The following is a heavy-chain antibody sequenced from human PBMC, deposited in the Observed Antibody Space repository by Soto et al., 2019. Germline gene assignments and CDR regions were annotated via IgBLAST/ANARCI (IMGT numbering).Heavy chain of an antibody. Sequence: GASVKVSCKASGFTFTSSAMQWVRQARGQRLEWIGWIVVGSDNTNYAQKFQERVTITRDMSTSTAYMELSSLRSEDTAVYYCAAGVSYYDFWSGYHDAFDIWGQGTMVTVSS. D-gene: IGHD3-3*01. CDR1: GFTFTSSA. CDR2: IVVGSDNT. V-gene: IGHV1-58*02. J-gene: IGHJ3*02. CDR3: AAGVSYYDFWSGYHDAFDI.